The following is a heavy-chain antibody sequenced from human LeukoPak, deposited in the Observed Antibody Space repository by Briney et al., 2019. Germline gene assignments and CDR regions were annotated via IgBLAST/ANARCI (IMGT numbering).Heavy chain of an antibody. V-gene: IGHV5-51*01. CDR2: IYPGASEI. CDR3: ARASRDGYNQNFDF. J-gene: IGHJ4*02. D-gene: IGHD5-24*01. Sequence: GESLKISCKGSGYSFTRYWIGWVRQMPGKGLEWMGIIYPGASEIRYSPSFQGQVTISADTSISTAYLQWSSLKTSDTAMYYCARASRDGYNQNFDFWGQGTLVTVSS. CDR1: GYSFTRYW.